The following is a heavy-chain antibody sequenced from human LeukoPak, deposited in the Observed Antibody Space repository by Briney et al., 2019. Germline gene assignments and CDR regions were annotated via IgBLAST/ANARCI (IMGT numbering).Heavy chain of an antibody. CDR1: GYSFTAHY. V-gene: IGHV1-2*02. CDR2: INPNTGGT. J-gene: IGHJ4*02. Sequence: ASVKVSCKASGYSFTAHYIHWVRQAPGQGLEWMGWINPNTGGTNYAQKLQGRVTMTTDTSTSTAYMELRSLRSDDTAVYYCARASGATGNFDYWGQGTLVTVSS. CDR3: ARASGATGNFDY. D-gene: IGHD1-26*01.